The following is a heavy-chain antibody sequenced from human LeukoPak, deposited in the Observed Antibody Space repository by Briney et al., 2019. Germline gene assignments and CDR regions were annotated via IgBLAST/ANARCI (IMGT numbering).Heavy chain of an antibody. CDR1: GFTLSSYT. V-gene: IGHV3-21*01. J-gene: IGHJ4*02. Sequence: GGSLRLSCPASGFTLSSYTMNWVRQAPGKGLEWVSSISASGNYIYYADSVKGRFTISRDNAKNSLYLQLNSLRAEDTAVYYCARSPPAAGPSDYWGQGTLVTVSS. CDR2: ISASGNYI. D-gene: IGHD6-13*01. CDR3: ARSPPAAGPSDY.